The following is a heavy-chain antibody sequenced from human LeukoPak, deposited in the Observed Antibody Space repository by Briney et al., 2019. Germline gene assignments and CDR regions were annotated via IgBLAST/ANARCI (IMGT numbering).Heavy chain of an antibody. V-gene: IGHV3-23*01. D-gene: IGHD1-26*01. CDR3: AKDLGWELPAEAY. CDR1: GFTFEKHV. CDR2: IYGSGVSI. J-gene: IGHJ4*02. Sequence: PGGSLRLSCVASGFTFEKHVWNWGRQAPGKGLEWLATIYGSGVSISYADSVKGRFTISRDNSNNTLYLQMNSLRAEDTAMYFYAKDLGWELPAEAYWGQGILVTVSS.